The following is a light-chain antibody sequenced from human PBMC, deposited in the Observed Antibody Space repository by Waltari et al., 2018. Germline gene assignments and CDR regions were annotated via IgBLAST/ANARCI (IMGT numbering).Light chain of an antibody. V-gene: IGLV2-18*02. CDR2: DFT. CDR3: SSYTSSNTYL. J-gene: IGLJ1*01. CDR1: SSDVGLYNR. Sequence: QSALTQPPSVSGSPGQSVTISCTGTSSDVGLYNRVSWYQQSPGTAPTLMIYDFTNRPSGVPDRFSGSKSGDTASLTISGLQAEDEADYYCSSYTSSNTYLFGTGTKVTVL.